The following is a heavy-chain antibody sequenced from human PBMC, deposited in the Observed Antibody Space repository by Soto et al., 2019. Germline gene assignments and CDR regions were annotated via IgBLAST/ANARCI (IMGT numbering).Heavy chain of an antibody. J-gene: IGHJ3*02. CDR3: ASVAIFGVVIGAFDI. D-gene: IGHD3-3*01. CDR1: GYTFTSYG. CDR2: ISAYNGNI. Sequence: ASVKVSCKASGYTFTSYGISWVRQAPGQGLEWMGWISAYNGNINYAQKLQGRVTMTTDTSTSTAYMELRSLRSDDTAVYYCASVAIFGVVIGAFDIWGQGTMVTVSS. V-gene: IGHV1-18*01.